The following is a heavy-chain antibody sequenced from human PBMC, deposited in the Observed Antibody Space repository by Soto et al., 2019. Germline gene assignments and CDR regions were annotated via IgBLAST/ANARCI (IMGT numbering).Heavy chain of an antibody. CDR1: GGSFSGYY. Sequence: QVQLQQWGAGLLKPSETLSLTCAVYGGSFSGYYWSWIRQPPGKGLEWTGEINHSGSTNYNPSLKSRVTISVDTPKNQFSLKLSSVTAADTAVYYCARGRSYDFWSGYYRELDYWGQGTLVSVSS. D-gene: IGHD3-3*01. CDR3: ARGRSYDFWSGYYRELDY. J-gene: IGHJ4*02. CDR2: INHSGST. V-gene: IGHV4-34*01.